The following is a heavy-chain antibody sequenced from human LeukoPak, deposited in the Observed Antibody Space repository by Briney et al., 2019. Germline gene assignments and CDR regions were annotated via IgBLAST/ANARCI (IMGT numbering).Heavy chain of an antibody. V-gene: IGHV4-59*08. CDR3: ARHVVQMATMVAFDI. CDR1: GDSISSSY. CDR2: LYYSGST. Sequence: PSETLSLTCTVPGDSISSSYWSWVRPPPGKGLEWIGYLYYSGSTNYNTSLKSRVTISEDTSKNQFSLKLSSVTAADTAVYYCARHVVQMATMVAFDIWGQGTRVSVSS. D-gene: IGHD5-24*01. J-gene: IGHJ3*02.